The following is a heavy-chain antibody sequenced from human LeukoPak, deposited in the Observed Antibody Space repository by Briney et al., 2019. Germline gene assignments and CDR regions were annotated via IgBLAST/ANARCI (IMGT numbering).Heavy chain of an antibody. Sequence: ASVKVSCKASGYTFTSYGISWVRQAPGQGLEWMGGIIPIFGTANYAQKFQGRVTITADESTSTAYMELSSLRSEDTAVYYCARDGTYYDFWSGPPDYYYMDVWGKGTTVTVSS. CDR1: GYTFTSYG. CDR3: ARDGTYYDFWSGPPDYYYMDV. V-gene: IGHV1-69*13. J-gene: IGHJ6*03. D-gene: IGHD3-3*01. CDR2: IIPIFGTA.